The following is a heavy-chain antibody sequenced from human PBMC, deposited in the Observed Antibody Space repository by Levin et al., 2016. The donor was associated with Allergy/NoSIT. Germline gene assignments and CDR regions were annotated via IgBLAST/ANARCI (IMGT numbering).Heavy chain of an antibody. V-gene: IGHV4-59*08. CDR3: ARPLTTGREFELSL. CDR1: GGSISPYY. Sequence: SETLSLTCTVSGGSISPYYWSWVRQPPGKGLEWIAYIDYRGRTNYNPSLKSRVTISVDTSKNQFSLKLSSVTAADTAVYYCARPLTTGREFELSLWGQGILVTVSS. J-gene: IGHJ4*02. CDR2: IDYRGRT. D-gene: IGHD4-17*01.